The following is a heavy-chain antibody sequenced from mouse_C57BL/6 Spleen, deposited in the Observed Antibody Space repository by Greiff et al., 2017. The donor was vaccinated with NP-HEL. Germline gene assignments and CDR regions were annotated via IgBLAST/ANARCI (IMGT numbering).Heavy chain of an antibody. J-gene: IGHJ3*01. Sequence: EVQWVESGGGLVKPGGSLKLSCAASGFTFSSYAMSWVRQTPEKRLEWVATISDGGSYTYYPDNVKGRFTISRDNAKNNLYLQMSHLKSEDTAMYYCARDFYDYDEGFAYWGQGTLVTVSA. CDR3: ARDFYDYDEGFAY. V-gene: IGHV5-4*01. CDR2: ISDGGSYT. CDR1: GFTFSSYA. D-gene: IGHD2-4*01.